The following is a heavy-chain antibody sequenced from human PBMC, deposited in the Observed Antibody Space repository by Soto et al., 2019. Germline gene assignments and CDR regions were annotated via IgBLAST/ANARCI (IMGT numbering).Heavy chain of an antibody. CDR2: VSAYSGER. CDR1: GYTFTNYG. V-gene: IGHV1-18*01. D-gene: IGHD6-6*01. J-gene: IGHJ4*01. CDR3: SRGTSIPASGDY. Sequence: QVQLVQSGAEVKKPGASVKVSCKASGYTFTNYGINWVRQAPGQGLEWLGWVSAYSGERRYAQRVQARVIMPKGTSTTTAYMELRSLRSDDTAVYYCSRGTSIPASGDYWGQGTLVTVSS.